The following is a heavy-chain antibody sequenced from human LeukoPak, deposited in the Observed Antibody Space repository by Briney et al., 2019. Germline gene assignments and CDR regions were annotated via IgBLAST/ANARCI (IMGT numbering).Heavy chain of an antibody. J-gene: IGHJ4*02. CDR3: ATDMVGYCGGVTCYSEAY. V-gene: IGHV1-24*01. CDR1: GYSLTALS. Sequence: ASVKVSCKVSGYSLTALSMHWVRRAPGKGLEWMGGFDPEAGKTMYAEKLDGRLTVTDDTSTDTAYMQLSSLRLEDTAVYYCATDMVGYCGGVTCYSEAYWGQGTLVTVSS. D-gene: IGHD2-21*01. CDR2: FDPEAGKT.